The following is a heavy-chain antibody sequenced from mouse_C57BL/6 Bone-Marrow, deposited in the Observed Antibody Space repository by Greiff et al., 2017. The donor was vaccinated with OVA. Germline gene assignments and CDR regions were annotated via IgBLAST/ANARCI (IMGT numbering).Heavy chain of an antibody. CDR2: INPYNGGT. CDR1: GYTFTDYY. Sequence: VQLQQSGPVLVKPGASVKMSCKASGYTFTDYYMNWVKQSHGKSLEWIGVINPYNGGTSYNQKFKGKATLTVDKSSSTAYMELNSLTSEDSAVYYCARYITTVVAVDDWGQGTTLTVSS. J-gene: IGHJ2*01. D-gene: IGHD1-1*01. V-gene: IGHV1-19*01. CDR3: ARYITTVVAVDD.